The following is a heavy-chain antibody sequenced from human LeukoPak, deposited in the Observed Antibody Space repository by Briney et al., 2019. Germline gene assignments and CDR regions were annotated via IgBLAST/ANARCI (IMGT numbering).Heavy chain of an antibody. CDR2: IYYSGST. J-gene: IGHJ4*02. V-gene: IGHV4-59*01. CDR3: ARIAVAGTFLDY. CDR1: GGSISSYY. Sequence: SETLSLTCTVSGGSISSYYWSWIRQPPGKGLEWIGYIYYSGSTNYNPSLRSRVTISVDTSKNQFSLKLSSVTAADTAVYNCARIAVAGTFLDYWGQGTLVTVSS. D-gene: IGHD6-19*01.